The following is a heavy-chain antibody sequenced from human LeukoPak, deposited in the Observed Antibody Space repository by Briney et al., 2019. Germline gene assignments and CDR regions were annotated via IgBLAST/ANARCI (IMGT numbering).Heavy chain of an antibody. CDR1: GFTFDDYA. V-gene: IGHV3-9*01. Sequence: GRSLRLSCAASGFTFDDYAMHWVRQAPGKGLEWVSGISWNSGNIGYADSVKGRFTISRDNAKKSLYLQINSLTAEDTAVYYCAKDSSGGSCSSGMDVWGQGTTVTVSS. J-gene: IGHJ6*02. CDR3: AKDSSGGSCSSGMDV. D-gene: IGHD2-15*01. CDR2: ISWNSGNI.